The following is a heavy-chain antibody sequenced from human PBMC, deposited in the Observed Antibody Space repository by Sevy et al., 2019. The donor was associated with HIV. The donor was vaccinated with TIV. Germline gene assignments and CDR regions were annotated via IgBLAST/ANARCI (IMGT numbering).Heavy chain of an antibody. J-gene: IGHJ6*03. CDR2: IYYSGST. V-gene: IGHV4-59*01. CDR3: ARGGRGFGELFGYYYYYMDV. Sequence: SETLSLTCTVSGGSISSYYWSWIRQPPGKGLEWIGYIYYSGSTNYNPSLKSRVTISVDTSKNQFSLKLSSVTAADTAVYYCARGGRGFGELFGYYYYYMDVWGKGTTSPSP. CDR1: GGSISSYY. D-gene: IGHD3-10*01.